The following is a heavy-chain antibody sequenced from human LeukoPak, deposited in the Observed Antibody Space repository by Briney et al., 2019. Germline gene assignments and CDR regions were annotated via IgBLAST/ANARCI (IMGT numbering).Heavy chain of an antibody. CDR1: GFTFSSYT. D-gene: IGHD3-3*01. CDR2: ISSSSSYI. V-gene: IGHV3-21*01. CDR3: ARDSLWSGYYPYNWFDP. Sequence: GGYLRLSCAASGFTFSSYTMNWVRQAPGKGLEWVSSISSSSSYIYYADSVKGRFTISRDNAKNSLYLQMNSLRADDTAVYYCARDSLWSGYYPYNWFDPWGQGTLVTVSS. J-gene: IGHJ5*02.